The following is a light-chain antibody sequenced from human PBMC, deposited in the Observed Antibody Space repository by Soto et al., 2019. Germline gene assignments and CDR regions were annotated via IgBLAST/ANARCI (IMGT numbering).Light chain of an antibody. Sequence: EIVMTQSPATLSVSPGERATLSCRTSQSVLRNLAWYQQKPGQAPRLLIYDASTRATGIPARFSGSGSGTEFTLTISSLQSEYFAVYYCQQYNDWLGTFGPGTKVHLK. V-gene: IGKV3-15*01. CDR1: QSVLRN. J-gene: IGKJ3*01. CDR2: DAS. CDR3: QQYNDWLGT.